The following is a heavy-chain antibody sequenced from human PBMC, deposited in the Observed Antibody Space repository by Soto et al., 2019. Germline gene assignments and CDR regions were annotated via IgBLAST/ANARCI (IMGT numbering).Heavy chain of an antibody. D-gene: IGHD2-21*02. CDR2: IIPIFGTA. V-gene: IGHV1-69*13. J-gene: IGHJ5*02. CDR1: GGTFSSYA. Sequence: SVKVSCKASGGTFSSYAISWVRQAPGQGLEWMGGIIPIFGTANYAQKFQGRVTITADESTSTAYMELSSLRSEDTAVYYRARGGPEEVVTARFDPWGQGTLVTVSS. CDR3: ARGGPEEVVTARFDP.